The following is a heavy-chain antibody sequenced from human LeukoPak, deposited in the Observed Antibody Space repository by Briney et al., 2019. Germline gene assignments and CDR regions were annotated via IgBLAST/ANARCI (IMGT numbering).Heavy chain of an antibody. D-gene: IGHD2-15*01. CDR1: GFTFSSYG. CDR2: ISGSGGST. J-gene: IGHJ4*02. Sequence: PGGSLRLSCGASGFTFSSYGMSWVRQAPGKGLEWVSGISGSGGSTYYADSVKGRFTISRDNSKNTLYLQMNSLRAEDTAVYYCAARSGGKDYWGQGTLVTVSS. V-gene: IGHV3-23*01. CDR3: AARSGGKDY.